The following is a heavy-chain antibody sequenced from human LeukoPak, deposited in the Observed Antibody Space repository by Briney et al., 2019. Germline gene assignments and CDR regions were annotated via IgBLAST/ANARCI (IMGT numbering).Heavy chain of an antibody. Sequence: PSQTLSLTCTVSGGSISSGGYYWSWIRQHPGKGLEWIGYIYYSGSTYYNPSLKSRVTISVDTSKNQFSLKLSSVTAADTAVYYCARLGITMVRGVIITWGDSLTFGMDVWGQGTTVTVSS. J-gene: IGHJ6*02. CDR3: ARLGITMVRGVIITWGDSLTFGMDV. D-gene: IGHD3-10*01. CDR1: GGSISSGGYY. V-gene: IGHV4-31*03. CDR2: IYYSGST.